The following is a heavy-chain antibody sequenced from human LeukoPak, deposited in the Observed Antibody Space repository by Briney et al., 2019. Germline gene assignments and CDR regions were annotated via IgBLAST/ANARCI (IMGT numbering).Heavy chain of an antibody. CDR2: IKQDGSEK. CDR1: GYTFSSYW. CDR3: VRDYAYYDFWSVYYDQGVFDY. D-gene: IGHD3-3*01. V-gene: IGHV3-7*01. J-gene: IGHJ4*02. Sequence: GGSLRLSCAASGYTFSSYWMGWVHQAPGKGLEWVANIKQDGSEKYYVDSVKGRFTISRDNAKNSLYLQMDSLRAEDTAVYYCVRDYAYYDFWSVYYDQGVFDYWGQGTLVTVSS.